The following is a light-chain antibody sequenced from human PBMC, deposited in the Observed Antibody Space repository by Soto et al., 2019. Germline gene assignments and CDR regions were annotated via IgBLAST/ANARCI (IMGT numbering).Light chain of an antibody. CDR1: QSVSSSY. CDR3: QQYGSSRT. Sequence: EIVLTQSPGTLSLSPGERATLSCRASQSVSSSYIAWYQQKPGQAPRLLIYGATSRATGIPDMFSGSVSGTDFTLTISRLEPEDFAVYYCQQYGSSRTFGQGTKVEIK. J-gene: IGKJ1*01. CDR2: GAT. V-gene: IGKV3-20*01.